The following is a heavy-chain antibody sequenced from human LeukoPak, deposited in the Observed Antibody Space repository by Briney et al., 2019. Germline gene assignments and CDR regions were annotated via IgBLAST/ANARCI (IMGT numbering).Heavy chain of an antibody. J-gene: IGHJ3*02. CDR2: INPNSGGT. D-gene: IGHD3-9*01. V-gene: IGHV1-2*02. Sequence: GASVKVSCKASGYTSTGYYMHWVRQAPGQGLEWMGWINPNSGGTNYAQKFQGRVTMTRDTSISTAYMELSRLRSDDTAVYYCAMNPLYYDILTGYYIGDTAFDIWGQGTMVTVSS. CDR3: AMNPLYYDILTGYYIGDTAFDI. CDR1: GYTSTGYY.